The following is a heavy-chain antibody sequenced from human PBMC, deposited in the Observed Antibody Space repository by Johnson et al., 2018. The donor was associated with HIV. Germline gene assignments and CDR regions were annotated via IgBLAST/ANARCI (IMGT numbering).Heavy chain of an antibody. Sequence: VQLVESGGGVVRPGGSLRLSCAAAGFTFDDYGMSWVRQAPGKGLEWIARTRDKANSYSTEYAASVKGRFIISRDGLKDSLYLQMNSLKSEDTAVYFCARRAYTSCYEFDTSDIWGQGTMVTVSS. CDR1: GFTFDDYG. J-gene: IGHJ3*02. CDR3: ARRAYTSCYEFDTSDI. D-gene: IGHD2-2*01. V-gene: IGHV3-72*01. CDR2: TRDKANSYST.